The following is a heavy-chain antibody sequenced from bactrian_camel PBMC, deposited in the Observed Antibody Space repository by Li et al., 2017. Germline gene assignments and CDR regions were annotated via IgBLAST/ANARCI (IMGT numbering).Heavy chain of an antibody. CDR3: AADLPLGYSDYDTGVPPLGY. J-gene: IGHJ4*01. V-gene: IGHV3S1*01. Sequence: HVQLVESGGGLVQPGGSLRLSCAASGYTARVYCMGWFRQAPGKEREGVATIYTGGSSTRYADSVKGRFTVSKDDADNTLYLQMNRLTPEDTAVYYCAADLPLGYSDYDTGVPPLGYWGQGTQVTVS. CDR2: IYTGGSST. D-gene: IGHD4*01. CDR1: GYTARVYC.